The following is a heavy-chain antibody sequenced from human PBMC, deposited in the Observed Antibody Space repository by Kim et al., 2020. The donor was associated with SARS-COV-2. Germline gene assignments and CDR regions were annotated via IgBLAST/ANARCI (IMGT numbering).Heavy chain of an antibody. D-gene: IGHD3-22*01. V-gene: IGHV4-31*02. J-gene: IGHJ5*02. CDR3: ARDGRDYYDSSGGWFDP. Sequence: LRSRVTTSVDTPKNQFSLKLSSVTAADTAVYYCARDGRDYYDSSGGWFDPWGQGTLVTVSS.